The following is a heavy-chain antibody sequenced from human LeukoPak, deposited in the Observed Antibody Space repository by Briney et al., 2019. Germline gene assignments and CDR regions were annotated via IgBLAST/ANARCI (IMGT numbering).Heavy chain of an antibody. CDR2: IYISGSP. CDR1: GGSISTSY. Sequence: SETLSLTCTVSGGSISTSYWNWIRQPAGKGLEWIGRIYISGSPKYNPSLKSRATMSVDTSKNHFSLKLRSVTAADTAVYYCAKATAGVEATTGFDSWGHGTLVTVAS. D-gene: IGHD1-26*01. J-gene: IGHJ5*01. V-gene: IGHV4-4*07. CDR3: AKATAGVEATTGFDS.